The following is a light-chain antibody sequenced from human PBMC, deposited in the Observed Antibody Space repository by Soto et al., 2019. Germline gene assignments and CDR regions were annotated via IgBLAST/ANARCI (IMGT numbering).Light chain of an antibody. CDR1: QSVSSSS. CDR2: GAS. Sequence: EIVLTQSPGTLSLSPGGRATLSCRASQSVSSSSLAWYQQKPGQAPTFLIYGASRRAAGIPDRFSGSGSGTDFTLTISRLEAGGLAKESCHHPSSAGSTLGPGTKVDIK. V-gene: IGKV3-20*01. J-gene: IGKJ1*01. CDR3: HHPSSAGST.